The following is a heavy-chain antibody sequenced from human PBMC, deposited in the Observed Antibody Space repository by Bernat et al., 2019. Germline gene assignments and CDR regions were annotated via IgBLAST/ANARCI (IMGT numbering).Heavy chain of an antibody. V-gene: IGHV3-30-3*01. Sequence: QVQLVESGGGVVQPGRSLRLSCAASGFTFGSYAIPWVRQAPGKGLEWVAVISYDGSNKYYADSVKGRFTISRDNSKNTLYLQMNSLRAEDTAVYYCARAYYYDSGSYYSAFDYWGQGTLVTVSS. CDR2: ISYDGSNK. CDR1: GFTFGSYA. CDR3: ARAYYYDSGSYYSAFDY. J-gene: IGHJ4*02. D-gene: IGHD3-10*01.